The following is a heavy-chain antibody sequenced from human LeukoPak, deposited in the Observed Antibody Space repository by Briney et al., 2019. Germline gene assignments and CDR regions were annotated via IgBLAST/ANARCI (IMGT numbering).Heavy chain of an antibody. CDR2: INHSGST. V-gene: IGHV4-34*01. CDR1: GGSFSGYY. D-gene: IGHD1-20*01. CDR3: ARAGNNWNDTNWFDP. J-gene: IGHJ5*02. Sequence: SETLSLTCAVYGGSFSGYYWSWIRQPPGKGLEWIGEINHSGSTNYNPSLKSRVTISVDTSKNQFSLKLSSVTAADTAVYYCARAGNNWNDTNWFDPWGQGTLVTVSS.